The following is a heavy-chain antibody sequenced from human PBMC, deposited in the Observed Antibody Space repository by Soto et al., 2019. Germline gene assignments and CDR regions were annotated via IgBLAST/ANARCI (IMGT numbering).Heavy chain of an antibody. CDR2: INAGNGNI. J-gene: IGHJ5*02. CDR1: GYTFTSYA. V-gene: IGHV1-3*01. Sequence: ASVKVSCKASGYTFTSYAMHWVRQAPGQRLEWMGWINAGNGNIKYAQKFQGRVTITTDTSTSTAYMELRSLRSDDTAVYYCARTTIGYCSSTSGYPYNWFDPWGQGTLVTVSS. CDR3: ARTTIGYCSSTSGYPYNWFDP. D-gene: IGHD2-2*01.